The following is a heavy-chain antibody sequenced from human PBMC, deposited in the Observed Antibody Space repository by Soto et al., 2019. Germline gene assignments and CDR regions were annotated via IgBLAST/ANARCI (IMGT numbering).Heavy chain of an antibody. CDR3: ARGPSVWGSYRYTALDY. J-gene: IGHJ4*02. CDR1: GGSFSGYY. Sequence: PETLSLTCAVYGGSFSGYYWSWIRQPPGKGLEWIGEINHSGSTNYNPSLKSRVTISVDTSKNQFSLKLSSVTAADTAVYYCARGPSVWGSYRYTALDYWGQGTLVTVSS. V-gene: IGHV4-34*01. D-gene: IGHD3-16*02. CDR2: INHSGST.